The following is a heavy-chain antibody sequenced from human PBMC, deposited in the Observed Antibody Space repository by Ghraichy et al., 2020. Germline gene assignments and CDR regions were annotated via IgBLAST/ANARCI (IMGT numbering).Heavy chain of an antibody. J-gene: IGHJ4*02. V-gene: IGHV4-59*01. Sequence: SETLSLTCTVSGGSIRNYYWSWLRQSPGKGLEWLGYVFYTGTTDFNPSVKSRLTMSVDSAKNQFSLNLTSVTAADSAVYYCARVNPRGSVFDYWGQGTLVAVSS. CDR3: ARVNPRGSVFDY. D-gene: IGHD3-10*01. CDR2: VFYTGTT. CDR1: GGSIRNYY.